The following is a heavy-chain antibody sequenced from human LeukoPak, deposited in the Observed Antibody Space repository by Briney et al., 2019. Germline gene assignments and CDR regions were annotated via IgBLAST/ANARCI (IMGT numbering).Heavy chain of an antibody. Sequence: GASVKVSCKASGYTFTSYYMHWVRQAPGQGLEWMGIINPSGGSTSYAQKFQGRVTMTRDTSTSTVYMELSSLRSEDTAVYYCARDNTRAAAGTVDGYFDYWGQGTLVTVSS. CDR1: GYTFTSYY. CDR3: ARDNTRAAAGTVDGYFDY. D-gene: IGHD6-13*01. CDR2: INPSGGST. V-gene: IGHV1-46*01. J-gene: IGHJ4*02.